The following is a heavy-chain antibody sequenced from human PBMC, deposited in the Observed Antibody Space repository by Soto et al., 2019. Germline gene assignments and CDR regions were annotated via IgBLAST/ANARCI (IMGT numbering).Heavy chain of an antibody. J-gene: IGHJ5*02. V-gene: IGHV4-34*01. CDR2: INHSGST. CDR1: GGSFSGYY. CDR3: ARRYCSSTSCYDEGPIVGGWFDP. D-gene: IGHD2-2*01. Sequence: SETLSLTCAVYGGSFSGYYWSWIRQPPGKGLEWIEEINHSGSTNYNPSLKSRVTISVDTSKNQFSLKLSSVTAADTAVYYCARRYCSSTSCYDEGPIVGGWFDPWGQGTLVTVSS.